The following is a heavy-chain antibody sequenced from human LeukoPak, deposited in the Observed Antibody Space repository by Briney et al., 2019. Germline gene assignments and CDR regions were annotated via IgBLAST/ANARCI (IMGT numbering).Heavy chain of an antibody. Sequence: ASVKVSCKASGYTFTSYGISWVRQAPGQGLEWMGRINPNSGGTNYAQKFQGRVTMTRDTSISTAYMELSRLRSDDTAVYYCASLNYGSGSYYNEGDYWGQGTLVTVSS. J-gene: IGHJ4*02. CDR3: ASLNYGSGSYYNEGDY. CDR2: INPNSGGT. D-gene: IGHD3-10*01. V-gene: IGHV1-2*06. CDR1: GYTFTSYG.